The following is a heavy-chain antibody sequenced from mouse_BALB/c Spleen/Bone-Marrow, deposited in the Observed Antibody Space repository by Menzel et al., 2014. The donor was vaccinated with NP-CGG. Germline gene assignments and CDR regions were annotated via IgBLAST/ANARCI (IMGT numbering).Heavy chain of an antibody. CDR3: GRDYRYDGAMDY. V-gene: IGHV1-9*01. D-gene: IGHD2-14*01. CDR2: ILPASGTT. CDR1: GYTFSSYW. Sequence: QVQLQQSGAELMKPGASVKISCKATGYTFSSYWIEWVKQRPGHGLEWIGEILPASGTTNYNENFKGKATFTADTSSNTAYMQLSSLPSEDSAVYYCGRDYRYDGAMDYWGQGTSVTVSS. J-gene: IGHJ4*01.